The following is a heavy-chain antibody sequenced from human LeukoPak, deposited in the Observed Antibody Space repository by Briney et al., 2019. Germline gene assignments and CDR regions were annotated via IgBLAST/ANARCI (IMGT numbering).Heavy chain of an antibody. CDR3: ARDRPTYYYDSSGYYPFDY. J-gene: IGHJ4*02. D-gene: IGHD3-22*01. CDR2: IKQDGSEE. V-gene: IGHV3-7*01. CDR1: GFTFSAHW. Sequence: GGSLRLSCAASGFTFSAHWMTWVRQAPGKGLEWVANIKQDGSEEYYVDSVKGRFTISRDNTKNSLYLQMNSLRAEDTAVYYCARDRPTYYYDSSGYYPFDYWGQGTLVTVSS.